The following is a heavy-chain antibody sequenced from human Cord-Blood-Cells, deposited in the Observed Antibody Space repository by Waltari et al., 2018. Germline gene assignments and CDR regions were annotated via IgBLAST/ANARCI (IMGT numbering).Heavy chain of an antibody. CDR3: AYAYCGGDCYYKAFDY. J-gene: IGHJ4*02. CDR1: GGTFSSYA. CDR2: IIPIFGTA. V-gene: IGHV1-69*06. Sequence: QVQLVQSGAEVKKPGSSVKVSCKASGGTFSSYAISWVRQAPGQGLEWMGGIIPIFGTANYAQKFQGRVTITADKSMSTAYMELSSLRSEDTAVYYCAYAYCGGDCYYKAFDYWGQGTLVTVSS. D-gene: IGHD2-21*02.